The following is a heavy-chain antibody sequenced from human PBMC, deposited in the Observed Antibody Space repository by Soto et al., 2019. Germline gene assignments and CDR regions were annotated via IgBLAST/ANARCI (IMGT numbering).Heavy chain of an antibody. Sequence: GGSLRLSCAASGFTFSSYAMSWVRQAPGKGLEWVSAISGSGGSTYYEDSAKGRLTISRDNSKNTLYLQMNSLRAEDTAVYYCATLPGGDIVVVVSADYWGQGTLVTVSS. CDR2: ISGSGGST. CDR1: GFTFSSYA. V-gene: IGHV3-23*01. D-gene: IGHD2-15*01. J-gene: IGHJ4*02. CDR3: ATLPGGDIVVVVSADY.